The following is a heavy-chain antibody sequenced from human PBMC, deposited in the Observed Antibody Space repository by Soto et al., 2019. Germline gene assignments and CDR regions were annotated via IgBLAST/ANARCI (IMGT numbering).Heavy chain of an antibody. CDR2: INPNSGGT. V-gene: IGHV1-2*04. Sequence: ASVKVSCKASGYTFAGYYMHCVRQAPGQGLEWMGWINPNSGGTNYAQKFQGWVTMTRDTSISTAYMELSRLRSDDTAVYYCARAYVDTAMVTYDAFDICGQGTMVTVSS. J-gene: IGHJ3*02. D-gene: IGHD5-18*01. CDR3: ARAYVDTAMVTYDAFDI. CDR1: GYTFAGYY.